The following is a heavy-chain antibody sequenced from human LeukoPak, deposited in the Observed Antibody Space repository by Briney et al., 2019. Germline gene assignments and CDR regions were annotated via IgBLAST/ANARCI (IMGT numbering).Heavy chain of an antibody. Sequence: PGRSLRLSCAASGFTFDDYAMHWVRQAPGKGLEWVSGISWNSGSIGYADSVKGRFTISRDNAKNSLYLQMNSLRAEDTALYYCAKDRVNTMVRGVGWFDPWGQGTLVTVSS. J-gene: IGHJ5*02. CDR3: AKDRVNTMVRGVGWFDP. CDR1: GFTFDDYA. CDR2: ISWNSGSI. V-gene: IGHV3-9*01. D-gene: IGHD3-10*01.